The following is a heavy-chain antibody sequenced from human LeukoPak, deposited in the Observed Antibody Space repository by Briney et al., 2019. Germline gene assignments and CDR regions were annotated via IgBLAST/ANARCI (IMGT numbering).Heavy chain of an antibody. D-gene: IGHD6-19*01. CDR3: VKNMYTSGWDQPDY. CDR1: GFTFSRYS. Sequence: GGSLRLSFSASGFTFSRYSMHWVRQAPGKGLEYVSGISTSGDSTNYADSVKGRFTISRDNSKNTLYLQMSSLRAEDAAVYYCVKNMYTSGWDQPDYWGPGTLVTDSS. CDR2: ISTSGDST. V-gene: IGHV3-64D*09. J-gene: IGHJ4*02.